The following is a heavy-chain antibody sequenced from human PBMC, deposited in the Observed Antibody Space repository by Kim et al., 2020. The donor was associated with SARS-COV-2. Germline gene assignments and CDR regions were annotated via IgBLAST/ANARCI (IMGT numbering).Heavy chain of an antibody. D-gene: IGHD5-18*01. V-gene: IGHV4-59*01. CDR1: GGSISSYY. Sequence: SETLSLTCTVSGGSISSYYWSWIRQPPGKGLEWIGYIYYSGSTNSNPSLKSRVTISVDTSKNQFSLKLSSVTAADTAVYYCSRVGYSYVPYCFDYWGQGTLVTVSS. CDR2: IYYSGST. J-gene: IGHJ4*02. CDR3: SRVGYSYVPYCFDY.